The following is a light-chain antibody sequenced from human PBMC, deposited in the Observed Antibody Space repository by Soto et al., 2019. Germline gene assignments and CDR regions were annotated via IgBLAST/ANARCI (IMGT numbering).Light chain of an antibody. V-gene: IGLV8-61*01. CDR3: VLYMGSGIWV. Sequence: QTVVTQEPSFSVSPGGTVTLPCGFSSGSVSTSYYPSWYQQTPGQAPRTLIYSTNTRSSGVPDRFSGSILGNKAALPITGAQADDESDYYCVLYMGSGIWVFGGGTKLTVL. CDR1: SGSVSTSYY. CDR2: STN. J-gene: IGLJ3*02.